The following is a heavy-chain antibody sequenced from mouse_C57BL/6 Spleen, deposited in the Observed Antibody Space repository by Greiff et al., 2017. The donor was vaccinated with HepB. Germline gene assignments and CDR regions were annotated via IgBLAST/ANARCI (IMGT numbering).Heavy chain of an antibody. V-gene: IGHV14-4*01. Sequence: EVQLQQSGAELVRPGASVKLSCTPSGFNIKDDYMHWVKQRPEQGLEWIGWIDPENGDTEYASKFQGKATITADTSSNTAYLQLSSLTSEDTAVYYCTTGADGNYVYAMDYWGQGTSVTVSS. CDR2: IDPENGDT. D-gene: IGHD2-1*01. CDR3: TTGADGNYVYAMDY. CDR1: GFNIKDDY. J-gene: IGHJ4*01.